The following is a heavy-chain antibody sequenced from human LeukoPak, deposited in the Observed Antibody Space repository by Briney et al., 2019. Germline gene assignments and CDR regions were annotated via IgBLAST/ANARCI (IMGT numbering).Heavy chain of an antibody. CDR1: GASISSSSYY. CDR2: IYYSGST. Sequence: SETLSLTWIVSGASISSSSYYWGWIRQPPGKGLEWIGSIYYSGSTYYNPSLKSRVTISVDTSKNQFSLKLSSVTAADTAVYYCARHLQILEVYDYWGQGTLVTVSS. D-gene: IGHD1-1*01. J-gene: IGHJ4*02. V-gene: IGHV4-39*01. CDR3: ARHLQILEVYDY.